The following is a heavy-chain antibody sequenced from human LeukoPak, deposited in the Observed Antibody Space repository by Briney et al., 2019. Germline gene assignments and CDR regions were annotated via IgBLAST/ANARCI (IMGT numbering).Heavy chain of an antibody. CDR3: ARGQGTVVTATHKYYFDY. V-gene: IGHV4-34*01. CDR1: GGSFSGYY. CDR2: INHSGST. J-gene: IGHJ4*02. D-gene: IGHD2-21*02. Sequence: KPSETLSLTCAVYGGSFSGYYWSWLRQPPGKGLEWIGEINHSGSTNYNPSLKSRVTISVDTSKNQFSLKLSSVTAADTAVYYCARGQGTVVTATHKYYFDYWGQGTLVTVSS.